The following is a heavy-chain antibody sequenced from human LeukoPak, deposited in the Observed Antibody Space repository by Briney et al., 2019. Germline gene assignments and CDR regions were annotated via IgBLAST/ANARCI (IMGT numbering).Heavy chain of an antibody. CDR1: GFTFDDYG. CDR2: ISWNGGST. CDR3: ARESGSRSYYYMDV. V-gene: IGHV3-20*04. J-gene: IGHJ6*03. Sequence: GGSLRLSCAASGFTFDDYGMSWVRQAPGKGLEWVSGISWNGGSTGYVDSVKGRFTISRDNAKNSLYLQMTSLRAEDTAVYYCARESGSRSYYYMDVWGKGTTVTVSS. D-gene: IGHD2-2*01.